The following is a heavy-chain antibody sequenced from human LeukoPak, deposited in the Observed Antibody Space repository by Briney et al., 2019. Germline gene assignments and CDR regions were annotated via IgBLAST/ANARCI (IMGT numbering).Heavy chain of an antibody. J-gene: IGHJ4*02. CDR2: IWYDGSYK. CDR1: GFTFSTSG. V-gene: IGHV3-33*06. D-gene: IGHD7-27*01. CDR3: AKDSAGGLGTNFDY. Sequence: AGSLTLSCAASGFTFSTSGMHWVRQAPGKGLEWVAVIWYDGSYKYYADSVKGRFTISRDNSKDTLYLQMNSLRDEDKAVYYCAKDSAGGLGTNFDYWGQGTLVTVSS.